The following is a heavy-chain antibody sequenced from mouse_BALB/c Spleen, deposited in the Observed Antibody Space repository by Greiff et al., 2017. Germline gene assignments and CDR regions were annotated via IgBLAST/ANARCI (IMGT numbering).Heavy chain of an antibody. D-gene: IGHD2-4*01. Sequence: EVQGVESGGGLVKPGGSLKLSCAASGFTFSSYAMSWVRQSPEKRLEWVAEISSGGSYTYYPDTVTGRFTISRDNAKNTLYLEMSSLRSEDTAMYYCARTYYDYSYYFDYWGQGTTLTVSS. V-gene: IGHV5-9-4*01. CDR1: GFTFSSYA. CDR2: ISSGGSYT. CDR3: ARTYYDYSYYFDY. J-gene: IGHJ2*01.